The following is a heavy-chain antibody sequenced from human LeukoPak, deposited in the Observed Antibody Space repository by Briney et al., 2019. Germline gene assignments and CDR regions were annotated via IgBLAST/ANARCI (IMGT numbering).Heavy chain of an antibody. Sequence: NPSETLSLTCTVSGGSISSGDYYWSWIRQPPGKGLEWIGYIYYSGSTYYNPSLKSRVTISVDTSRNQFSLKLSSVTAADTAVYYCARGVNPVATLYYFDYWAREPWSPSPQ. CDR1: GGSISSGDYY. CDR2: IYYSGST. CDR3: ARGVNPVATLYYFDY. J-gene: IGHJ4*02. V-gene: IGHV4-30-4*08. D-gene: IGHD5-12*01.